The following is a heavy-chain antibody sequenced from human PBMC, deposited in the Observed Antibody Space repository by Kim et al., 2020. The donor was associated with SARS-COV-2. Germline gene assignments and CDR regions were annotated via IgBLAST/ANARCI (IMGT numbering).Heavy chain of an antibody. D-gene: IGHD6-25*01. J-gene: IGHJ4*01. Sequence: GGSLRLSCAASGFTFSASAMHWVRQAPGKGLEWVGYIRSKPNNYATSYAASVRGRFTISSDDSTNTVYLHMDSLKTDDTDVYFCSRHSGKHGDRGFDNW. V-gene: IGHV3-73*01. CDR1: GFTFSASA. CDR2: IRSKPNNYAT. CDR3: SRHSGKHGDRGFDN.